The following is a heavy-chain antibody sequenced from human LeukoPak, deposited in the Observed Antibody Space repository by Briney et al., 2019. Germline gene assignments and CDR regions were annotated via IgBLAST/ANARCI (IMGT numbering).Heavy chain of an antibody. CDR3: ARTYYYDSSGLDI. Sequence: GGSLRLSCAASGFTFSSYGMHWVRQAPGKGLEWVAVIWYDGSNKYYADSVKGRFTISRDNSKNTLYLQMNSLRAEDTAVYYCARTYYYDSSGLDIWGQGTMVTVSS. D-gene: IGHD3-22*01. J-gene: IGHJ3*02. CDR1: GFTFSSYG. V-gene: IGHV3-33*01. CDR2: IWYDGSNK.